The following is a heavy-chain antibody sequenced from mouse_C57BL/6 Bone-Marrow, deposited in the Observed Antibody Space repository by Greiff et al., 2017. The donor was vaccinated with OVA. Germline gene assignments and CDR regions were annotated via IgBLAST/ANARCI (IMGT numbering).Heavy chain of an antibody. Sequence: VQLQQSGAELVRPGASVKLSCKASGYTFTDYYINWVKQRPGQGLEWIARIYPGSGNTYYNEKFKGKATLTAEKSSSTAYMQLSSLTSEDSAVYFCARGTHYGSPFDYWGQGTTLTVSS. CDR2: IYPGSGNT. CDR1: GYTFTDYY. D-gene: IGHD1-1*01. J-gene: IGHJ2*01. V-gene: IGHV1-76*01. CDR3: ARGTHYGSPFDY.